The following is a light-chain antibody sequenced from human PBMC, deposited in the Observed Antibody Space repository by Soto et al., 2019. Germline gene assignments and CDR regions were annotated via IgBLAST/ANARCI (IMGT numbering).Light chain of an antibody. CDR1: SSDVGSYNL. V-gene: IGLV2-23*02. Sequence: QSVLTQPASVSGSPGQSITISCTGTSSDVGSYNLVSWYQQHPGKAPKPMIYEVSKRPSGVSNRFSGSKSGNTASLTISGLQAEDEADYYCCSYAGSSTPVVFGGGTKLTVL. J-gene: IGLJ2*01. CDR2: EVS. CDR3: CSYAGSSTPVV.